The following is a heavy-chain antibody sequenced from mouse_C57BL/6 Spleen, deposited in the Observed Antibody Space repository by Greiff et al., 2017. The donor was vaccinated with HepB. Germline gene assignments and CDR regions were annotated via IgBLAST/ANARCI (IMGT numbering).Heavy chain of an antibody. D-gene: IGHD2-2*01. CDR3: ARGGYAVAY. V-gene: IGHV1-50*01. CDR2: INPYDSCT. Sequence: QVQLLQSGAELVKPGASVKLSCKASGYTFTGYSMQWVKQSPGKGLEWIGEINPYDSCTSYNQKFKGKATLTVDTSSSTAYMQLRSLTSEDSAVYYCARGGYAVAYWGQGTLVTVSA. J-gene: IGHJ3*01. CDR1: GYTFTGYS.